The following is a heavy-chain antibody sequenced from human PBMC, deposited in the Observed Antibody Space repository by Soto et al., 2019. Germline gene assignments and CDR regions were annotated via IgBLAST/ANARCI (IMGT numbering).Heavy chain of an antibody. Sequence: QVQLVQSGAEVKKPGSPVKVSCKASGGTFSSYAISWVRQAPGQGLEWMGGIIPIFGTANYAQKFQGRVTITADESTSTAYMELSSLRSEDTAVYYCARDRCIGPCLNQTDYWGQGTLVTVSS. CDR1: GGTFSSYA. V-gene: IGHV1-69*12. D-gene: IGHD2-8*01. J-gene: IGHJ4*02. CDR3: ARDRCIGPCLNQTDY. CDR2: IIPIFGTA.